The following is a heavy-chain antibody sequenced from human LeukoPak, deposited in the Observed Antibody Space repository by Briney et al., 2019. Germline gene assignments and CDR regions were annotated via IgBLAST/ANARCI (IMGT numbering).Heavy chain of an antibody. D-gene: IGHD3-22*01. CDR2: IYYSGNT. V-gene: IGHV4-39*07. CDR1: GGSLSSSSYY. J-gene: IGHJ4*02. CDR3: ARDGDDSSGYYELPFDY. Sequence: PSETLSLTCTVSGGSLSSSSYYWGWVRQPPGKGLGWIGSIYYSGNTYYNPSLKSRATISVDTSKNQFSLKLSSVTAADTAVYYCARDGDDSSGYYELPFDYWGQGTLVTVSS.